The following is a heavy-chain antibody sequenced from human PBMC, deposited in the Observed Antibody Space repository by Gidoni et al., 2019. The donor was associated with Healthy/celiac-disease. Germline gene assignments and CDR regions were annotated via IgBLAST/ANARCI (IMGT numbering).Heavy chain of an antibody. V-gene: IGHV1-46*01. CDR2: INPSGGST. Sequence: QVQLVQSGAEVKNPGASVKASCKASGYTFTSYYMHWVRQAPGQGLEWMGIINPSGGSTSYAQKFQGRVTMTRDTSTSTVYMELSSLRSEDTAVYYCARDRCTNGVCFYWFDPWGQGTLVTVSS. CDR1: GYTFTSYY. CDR3: ARDRCTNGVCFYWFDP. J-gene: IGHJ5*02. D-gene: IGHD2-8*01.